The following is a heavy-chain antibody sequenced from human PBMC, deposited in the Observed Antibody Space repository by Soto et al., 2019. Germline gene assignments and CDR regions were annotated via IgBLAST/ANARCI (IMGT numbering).Heavy chain of an antibody. CDR3: AKEGRGYSYGYTYYYYGMDV. CDR2: ISYDGSNK. CDR1: GFTFSSYG. Sequence: GGSLRLSCAASGFTFSSYGMHWVRQAPGKGLEWVAVISYDGSNKYYADSVEGRFTISRDNSKNTLYLQMNSLRAEDTAVYYCAKEGRGYSYGYTYYYYGMDVWGQGTTVTVSS. D-gene: IGHD5-18*01. V-gene: IGHV3-30*18. J-gene: IGHJ6*02.